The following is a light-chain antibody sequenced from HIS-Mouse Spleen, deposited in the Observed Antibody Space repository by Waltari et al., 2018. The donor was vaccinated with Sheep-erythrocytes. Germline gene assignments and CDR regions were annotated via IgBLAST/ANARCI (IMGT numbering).Light chain of an antibody. V-gene: IGLV2-8*01. CDR3: SSYAGSNNWV. CDR2: EVS. J-gene: IGLJ3*02. CDR1: SSYVGGYNY. Sequence: QSALTQPPSASGSHGQSVTISCTGTSSYVGGYNYVSWYQQHPGKAPKLMIYEVSKRPSGVPDRFSGSKSGNTASLTVSGLQAEDEADYYCSSYAGSNNWVFGGGTKLTVL.